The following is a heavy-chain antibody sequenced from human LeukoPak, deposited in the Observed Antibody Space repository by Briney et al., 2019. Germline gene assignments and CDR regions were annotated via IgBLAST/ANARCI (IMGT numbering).Heavy chain of an antibody. J-gene: IGHJ4*02. CDR1: GYTFTSHA. CDR2: INADNGNT. Sequence: ASVKVSCKASGYTFTSHAIYWVRQAPGQRLEWMGWINADNGNTKYSQKFQDRVTITRDTSEHTAYMELSSLRSEDTTVYYCARAWESIAGYYFDYWGQGTLVTVSS. CDR3: ARAWESIAGYYFDY. V-gene: IGHV1-3*01. D-gene: IGHD1-26*01.